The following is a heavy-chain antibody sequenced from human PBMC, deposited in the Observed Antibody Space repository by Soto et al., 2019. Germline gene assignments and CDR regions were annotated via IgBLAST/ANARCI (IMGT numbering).Heavy chain of an antibody. J-gene: IGHJ6*02. D-gene: IGHD6-13*01. CDR1: GFTFSSYW. CDR3: ARGAAASTLSYYGMDV. CDR2: IKQDGSEK. Sequence: GGSLRLSCAASGFTFSSYWMSWVRQAPGKGLEWVANIKQDGSEKYYVDSVKGRFTISRDNAKNSLYLQMNSLRAEDTAVYYCARGAAASTLSYYGMDVWGQGTTVTVSS. V-gene: IGHV3-7*05.